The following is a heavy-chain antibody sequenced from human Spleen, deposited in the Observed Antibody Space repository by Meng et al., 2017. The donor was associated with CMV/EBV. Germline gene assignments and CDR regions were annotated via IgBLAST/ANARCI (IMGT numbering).Heavy chain of an antibody. CDR2: INHSGCT. V-gene: IGHV4-34*01. Sequence: SQTLSLTCPVYGRSFRGYYWSCIRQPPGKGLEWIGEINHSGCTNYNPSLKSRVTISVDTSKNQFSLKLSPVTAADTAVYYCPMLRYSYGPRVIDVGGQGTTVTVSS. J-gene: IGHJ6*02. CDR1: GRSFRGYY. CDR3: PMLRYSYGPRVIDV. D-gene: IGHD5-18*01.